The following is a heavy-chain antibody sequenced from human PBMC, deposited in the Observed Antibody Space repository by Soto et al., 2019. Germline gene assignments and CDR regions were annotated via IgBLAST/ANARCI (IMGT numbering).Heavy chain of an antibody. CDR3: LKEMGSCCDFYYCFEC. J-gene: IGHJ4*01. CDR2: INVNGSDT. V-gene: IGHV3-64D*06. D-gene: IGHD2-21*02. CDR1: GFAFSYYT. Sequence: LRLSCLASGFAFSYYTMHWVRQAPGKGLEYVSAINVNGSDTYYADSVKGRFTISRDNSRNTIYLQMSSLRADDTAIYYCLKEMGSCCDFYYCFECLGRGTLFTVCS.